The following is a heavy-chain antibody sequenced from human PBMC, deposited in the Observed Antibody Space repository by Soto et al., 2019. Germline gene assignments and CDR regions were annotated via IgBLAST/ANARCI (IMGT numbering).Heavy chain of an antibody. Sequence: GGSLRLSCAASGFTFSGSAMHWVRQASGKGLEWVGRIRSKANSYATAYAASVKGRITISRDDSKNTAYLQMNSLKTEDTAVYYCTRHPDIVVVVAAYNWFDPWGQGTLVTVSS. CDR1: GFTFSGSA. V-gene: IGHV3-73*01. CDR3: TRHPDIVVVVAAYNWFDP. CDR2: IRSKANSYAT. J-gene: IGHJ5*02. D-gene: IGHD2-15*01.